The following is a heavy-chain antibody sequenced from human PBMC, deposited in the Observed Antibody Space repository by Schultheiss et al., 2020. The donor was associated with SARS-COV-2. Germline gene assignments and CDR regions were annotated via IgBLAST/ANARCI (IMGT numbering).Heavy chain of an antibody. CDR1: EFTVNNNY. D-gene: IGHD3-3*01. J-gene: IGHJ6*03. Sequence: GGSLRLSCAASEFTVNNNYMSWVRQAPGKGLEWVSVIYGGGSTYYADPVKGRFTISRDNSKNTLYLQMHSLRAEETAVYYCARGRSANFWSGPCYMDVWGKGTTVTVSS. V-gene: IGHV3-53*01. CDR2: IYGGGST. CDR3: ARGRSANFWSGPCYMDV.